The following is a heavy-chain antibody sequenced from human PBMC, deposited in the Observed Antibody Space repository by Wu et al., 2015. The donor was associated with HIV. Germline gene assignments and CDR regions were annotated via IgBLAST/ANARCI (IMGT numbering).Heavy chain of an antibody. J-gene: IGHJ3*02. CDR2: ISDSGST. Sequence: QVQLQESGPGLVKPSETLSLTCTVSGGSISSYFWSWIRQPPGKGLEWIGYISDSGSTNYNPSLKSRVTILVDTSKKQFSLKLSSVTAADTAVYYCARDSSTVAFDIWDQGAMVTVSS. D-gene: IGHD2-2*01. CDR1: GGSISSYF. CDR3: ARDSSTVAFDI. V-gene: IGHV4-59*01.